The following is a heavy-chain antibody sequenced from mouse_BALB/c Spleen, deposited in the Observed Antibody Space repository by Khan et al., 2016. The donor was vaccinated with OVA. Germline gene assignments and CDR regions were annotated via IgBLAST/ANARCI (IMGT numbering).Heavy chain of an antibody. J-gene: IGHJ2*01. CDR3: ARRGQRWDFDY. CDR1: GYTFINYW. V-gene: IGHV1-7*01. CDR2: INTSTGYT. Sequence: VQLQESGAELAKPGASVSMSCKASGYTFINYWILWIKQRPGQGLEWIGYINTSTGYTEYNQNFKDKATLTADKSSSTAYMQLSSLTAEDSTVYYSARRGQRWDFDYWGQGTTLTVSS. D-gene: IGHD1-1*01.